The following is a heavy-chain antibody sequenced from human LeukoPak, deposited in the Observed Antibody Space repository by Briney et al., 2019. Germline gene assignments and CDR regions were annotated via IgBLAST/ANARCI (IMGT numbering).Heavy chain of an antibody. CDR3: AKARGSRYCSGGSCYGYFDY. Sequence: GRSLRLSCAASGFTFDDYAMHWVRHAPGKGLEWVSGISWISGSIGYADSVKGRFTISRDNAKNSLYLQMNSLRAEDTALYYCAKARGSRYCSGGSCYGYFDYWGQGTLVTVSS. V-gene: IGHV3-9*01. CDR1: GFTFDDYA. J-gene: IGHJ4*02. CDR2: ISWISGSI. D-gene: IGHD2-15*01.